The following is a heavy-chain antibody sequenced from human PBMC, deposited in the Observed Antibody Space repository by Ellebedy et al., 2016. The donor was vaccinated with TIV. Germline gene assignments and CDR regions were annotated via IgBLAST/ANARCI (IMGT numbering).Heavy chain of an antibody. V-gene: IGHV3-15*01. CDR2: MRSKDAGGAT. CDR1: GFSFRDAW. J-gene: IGHJ4*02. Sequence: GESLKISCAASGFSFRDAWMSWVRQAPGKGLEWVARMRSKDAGGATEYAAPVKGRFSISRRDSQWTLSLEMMSLRTEDTGVYYCVADVIAPLAQVDHWGQGVLVTVSS. CDR3: VADVIAPLAQVDH. D-gene: IGHD2-21*01.